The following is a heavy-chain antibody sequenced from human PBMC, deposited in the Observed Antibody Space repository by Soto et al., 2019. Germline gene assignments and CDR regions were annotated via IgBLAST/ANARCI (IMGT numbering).Heavy chain of an antibody. J-gene: IGHJ6*02. Sequence: RASVKVSCKTSGYSFTTYGISWVRQAPGQGLEWMGWISGYNGNTHYAQKFQGRVSMTTDTSTSTAYMELRSLRSDDTAVYYCAREGPAPYYYYGMDVWGQGTTVTVSS. V-gene: IGHV1-18*01. CDR3: AREGPAPYYYYGMDV. CDR1: GYSFTTYG. CDR2: ISGYNGNT.